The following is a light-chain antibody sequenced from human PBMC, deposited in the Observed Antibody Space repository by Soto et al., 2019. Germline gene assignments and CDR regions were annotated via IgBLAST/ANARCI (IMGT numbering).Light chain of an antibody. CDR3: QQSYSTPMYT. CDR2: TAS. V-gene: IGKV1-39*01. J-gene: IGKJ2*01. CDR1: QSISSY. Sequence: DIQMTQSPSSLSASVGDRVTITCRASQSISSYLNWYKQKPGKAPKLLIYTASSLQSGVPSRFSGSGSVTDFTLTISSLQPEYFATYYCQQSYSTPMYTFGQGTKLQIK.